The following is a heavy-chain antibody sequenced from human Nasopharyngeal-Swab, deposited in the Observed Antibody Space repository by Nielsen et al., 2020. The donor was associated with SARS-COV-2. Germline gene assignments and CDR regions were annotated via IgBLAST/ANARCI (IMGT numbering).Heavy chain of an antibody. CDR1: GYSLTSYW. V-gene: IGHV5-51*01. D-gene: IGHD3-10*01. CDR2: IYPGDSDT. J-gene: IGHJ6*02. CDR3: ARYVSPYYYGSGSYYNGMDV. Sequence: GESLKTSCKGSGYSLTSYWIGWVRQMPGKGLEWMGIIYPGDSDTRYSPSFQGQVTLSADKSISTAYLQWSSLKASDTAMYYCARYVSPYYYGSGSYYNGMDVWGQGTTVTVSS.